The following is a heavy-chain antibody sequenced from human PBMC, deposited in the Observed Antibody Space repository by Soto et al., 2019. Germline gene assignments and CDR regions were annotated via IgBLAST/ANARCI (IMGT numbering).Heavy chain of an antibody. CDR2: ISYDGSNK. CDR3: AKVYSPSRGDY. V-gene: IGHV3-30*18. D-gene: IGHD4-4*01. Sequence: QVQLVESGGGVVQPGRSLRLSCAASGFTFSSYGMHWVRQAPGKGLEWVAVISYDGSNKYYADSVKGRFTISRDNSKNTLYLQMNSLRAEDTAVYYCAKVYSPSRGDYWGQGTLVTVSS. J-gene: IGHJ4*02. CDR1: GFTFSSYG.